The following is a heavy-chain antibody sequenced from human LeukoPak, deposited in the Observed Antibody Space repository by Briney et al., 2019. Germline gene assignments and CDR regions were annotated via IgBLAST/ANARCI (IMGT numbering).Heavy chain of an antibody. Sequence: ASVKVSCKASGYTFTGYGISWGRQAPGQGLEWMGWISAYNGNTNYAQKLQGRVTMTTDTSTSTAYIELRSLRSDDTAVYYWARKMHYDSSARVCSYYGMDVWGQGNTVTVFS. V-gene: IGHV1-18*01. CDR3: ARKMHYDSSARVCSYYGMDV. D-gene: IGHD3-22*01. CDR1: GYTFTGYG. CDR2: ISAYNGNT. J-gene: IGHJ6*02.